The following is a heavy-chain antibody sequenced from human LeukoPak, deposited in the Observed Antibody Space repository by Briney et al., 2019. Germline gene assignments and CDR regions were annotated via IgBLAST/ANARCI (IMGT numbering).Heavy chain of an antibody. CDR3: ARHGSGWGSYNFY. CDR2: IYTSGST. CDR1: GGSISSYY. D-gene: IGHD3-16*01. J-gene: IGHJ4*02. V-gene: IGHV4-4*07. Sequence: PSETLSLTCTVSGGSISSYYGSWLRQPAGKGLEWIGRIYTSGSTNYNPSLKSRVTMSVDTSKNQFSLKLSSVTAADRAGYYCARHGSGWGSYNFYWGQGTLVTVSS.